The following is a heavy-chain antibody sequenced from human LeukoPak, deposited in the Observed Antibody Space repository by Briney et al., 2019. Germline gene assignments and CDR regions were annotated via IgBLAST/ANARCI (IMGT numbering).Heavy chain of an antibody. Sequence: SETLSLTCTVSGVSISSYYWSWIRQPPGKGLEWIGYIYYSGSTNYNPSLKSRVTISVDTSKNQFSLKLSSVTAADTAVYYCARCAYYYYGMDVWGQGTTVTVSS. V-gene: IGHV4-59*01. CDR3: ARCAYYYYGMDV. CDR2: IYYSGST. CDR1: GVSISSYY. J-gene: IGHJ6*02.